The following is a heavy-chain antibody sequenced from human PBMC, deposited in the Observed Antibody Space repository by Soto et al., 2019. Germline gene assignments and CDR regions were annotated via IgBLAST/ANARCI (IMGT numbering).Heavy chain of an antibody. CDR3: ARGRKDGSGSYYYYYYGMDG. D-gene: IGHD3-10*01. CDR2: IYYGGST. J-gene: IGHJ6*02. Sequence: QVQLQESGPGLVKPSQTLSLTCTVSGGSISSGDYYWSWIRQPPGPGLEWIGYIYYGGSTYYNPYLKSRVTISVDPSQHQFSLKLSSVTAADTAVYYCARGRKDGSGSYYYYYYGMDGWGQGTTVTVSS. CDR1: GGSISSGDYY. V-gene: IGHV4-30-4*01.